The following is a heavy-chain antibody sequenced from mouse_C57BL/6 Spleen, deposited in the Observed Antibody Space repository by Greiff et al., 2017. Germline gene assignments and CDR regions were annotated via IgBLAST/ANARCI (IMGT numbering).Heavy chain of an antibody. CDR2: IDPSDSYT. CDR1: GYTFTSYW. Sequence: QVQLQQPGAELVKPGASVKLSCKASGYTFTSYWMQWVKQRPGQGLEWIGEIDPSDSYTNYNQKFKGKATLTVDTSSSTAYMQLSSLTSEDSAVYYCARRIDSWGQGTTLTVSS. V-gene: IGHV1-50*01. CDR3: ARRIDS. D-gene: IGHD3-2*01. J-gene: IGHJ2*01.